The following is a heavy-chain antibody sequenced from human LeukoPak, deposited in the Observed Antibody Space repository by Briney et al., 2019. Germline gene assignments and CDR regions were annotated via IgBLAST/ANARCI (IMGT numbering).Heavy chain of an antibody. CDR3: ARTQIGTYYYYGMDV. J-gene: IGHJ6*02. CDR2: INPSGGST. Sequence: ASVKVSCKASGYTFTSYYMHWVRQAPGQGLEWMGIINPSGGSTRYAQRFQGRVTMTRDTSTSTVYMELSSLRSEDTAVYYRARTQIGTYYYYGMDVWGQGTTVTVSS. D-gene: IGHD2/OR15-2a*01. V-gene: IGHV1-46*01. CDR1: GYTFTSYY.